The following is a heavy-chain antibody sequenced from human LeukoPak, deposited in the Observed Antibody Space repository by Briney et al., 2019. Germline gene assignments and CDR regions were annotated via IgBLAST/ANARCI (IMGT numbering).Heavy chain of an antibody. V-gene: IGHV1-8*01. J-gene: IGHJ5*02. D-gene: IGHD2-2*01. CDR1: GYTFSSYD. CDR2: MNPNSGNT. CDR3: ARRYCSSTSCCFDP. Sequence: ASVKVSCTASGYTFSSYDINWVRQATGQGLEWMGWMNPNSGNTGYAQTFQGRVTMTRNTSISTAYMELSSLRSEDTAVYYCARRYCSSTSCCFDPWGQGTLVTVSS.